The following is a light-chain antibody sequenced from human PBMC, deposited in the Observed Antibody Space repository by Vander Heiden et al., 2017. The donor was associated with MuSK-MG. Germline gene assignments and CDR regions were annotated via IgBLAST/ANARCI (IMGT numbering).Light chain of an antibody. V-gene: IGLV1-40*01. J-gene: IGLJ2*01. CDR2: GNS. Sequence: QSVLTQPPPVSGAPGQSVTIPCTGSSSNIRAGYDVHWYQQLPGTAPKLLIYGNSNRPSGVPDRFSGSKSGTSAALAITGLQAEDEADYYCQSYDSSMSGSVFGGGTKLTVL. CDR3: QSYDSSMSGSV. CDR1: SSNIRAGYD.